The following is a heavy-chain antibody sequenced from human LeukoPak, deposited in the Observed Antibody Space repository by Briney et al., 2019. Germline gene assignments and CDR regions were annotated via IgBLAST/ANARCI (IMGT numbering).Heavy chain of an antibody. Sequence: PSETLSLTCTVSGGSISSYYWSWIRQPPGKGLEWIGYIYYSGSTNYNPSLKSRVTISVDTSKNQFSLKLSSVTAADTAVYYCARVNPQTQKFDYWGQGTLVTVSS. CDR1: GGSISSYY. V-gene: IGHV4-59*01. CDR2: IYYSGST. CDR3: ARVNPQTQKFDY. J-gene: IGHJ4*02.